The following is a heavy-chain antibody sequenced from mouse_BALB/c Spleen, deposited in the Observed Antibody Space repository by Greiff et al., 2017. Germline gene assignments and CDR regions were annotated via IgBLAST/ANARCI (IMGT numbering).Heavy chain of an antibody. J-gene: IGHJ2*01. V-gene: IGHV1S22*01. CDR2: IYPGSGST. Sequence: LQQPGSELVRPGASVKLSCKASGYTFTSYWMHWVKQRPGQGLEWIGNIYPGSGSTNYDEKFKSKATLTVDTSSSTAYMQLSSLTSEDSAVYYCTRKFDYWGQGTTLTVSS. CDR1: GYTFTSYW. CDR3: TRKFDY.